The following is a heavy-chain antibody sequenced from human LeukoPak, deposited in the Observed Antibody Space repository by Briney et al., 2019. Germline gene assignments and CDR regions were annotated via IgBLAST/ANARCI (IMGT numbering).Heavy chain of an antibody. CDR3: AKRTEYCSSTRCAFWYFDL. CDR2: ISGSGGST. CDR1: GITVSSYA. J-gene: IGHJ2*01. V-gene: IGHV3-23*01. D-gene: IGHD2-2*01. Sequence: GGSLRLSCAASGITVSSYAMSWVRQAPGKGLDWVSSISGSGGSTHYADFVKGRFTISRDNAKNTLYLQMDSLRGEDTAVYYCAKRTEYCSSTRCAFWYFDLWGRGTLVTVSS.